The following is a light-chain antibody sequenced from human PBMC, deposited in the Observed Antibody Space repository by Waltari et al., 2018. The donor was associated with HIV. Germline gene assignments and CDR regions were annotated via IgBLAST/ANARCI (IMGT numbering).Light chain of an antibody. J-gene: IGLJ2*01. CDR3: ATWDNSLGTFI. CDR2: RND. CDR1: WPALGSNF. V-gene: IGLV1-47*01. Sequence: QSVLTQPPSASATPGQRVAIPCSGDWPALGSNFVSWYRLLPGTTPKLLISRNDQRPSGVPDRFSGSKFDSSASLAVTDLRSEDEGDYYCATWDNSLGTFIFGGGTRLTVL.